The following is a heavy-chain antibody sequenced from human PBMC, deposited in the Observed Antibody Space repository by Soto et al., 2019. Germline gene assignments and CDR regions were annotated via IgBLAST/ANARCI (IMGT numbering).Heavy chain of an antibody. J-gene: IGHJ1*01. Sequence: QITLKESGPTLVKPTQTLTLTCTFSGFSLSTSGMGVGWVHQPPGKALEWLVLIYWDGDERYSPSLKSRLTITKDVSKNQVVLTMTNMDPVDTATYYCAHTTTVTTDYWGQGTLVTVSS. V-gene: IGHV2-5*02. D-gene: IGHD4-17*01. CDR1: GFSLSTSGMG. CDR2: IYWDGDE. CDR3: AHTTTVTTDY.